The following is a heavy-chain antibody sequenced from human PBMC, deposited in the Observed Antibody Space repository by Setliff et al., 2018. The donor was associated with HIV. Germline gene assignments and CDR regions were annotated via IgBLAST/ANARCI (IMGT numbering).Heavy chain of an antibody. D-gene: IGHD4-17*01. CDR1: GGSFSGYY. CDR3: ARVDYGDYFYYYYMDV. J-gene: IGHJ6*03. V-gene: IGHV4-34*01. Sequence: PSETLSLTCAVYGGSFSGYYWSWIRQPPGKGLEWIGEVTHSGSTNYNPSLKSRVTISVDTSKNQFSLKLSSVTAADTAVYYCARVDYGDYFYYYYMDVWGKGTTVTVSS. CDR2: VTHSGST.